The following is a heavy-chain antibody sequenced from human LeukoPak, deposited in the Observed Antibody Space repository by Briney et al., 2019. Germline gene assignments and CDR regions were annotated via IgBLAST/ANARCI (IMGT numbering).Heavy chain of an antibody. CDR2: MNPNSGNT. D-gene: IGHD6-13*01. J-gene: IGHJ5*02. CDR3: AIAAAGSWWFDP. Sequence: ASVKVSCKASGCTFTSYDISWVRQATGQGLEWMGWMNPNSGNTGYAQKFQGRVTMTRNTSISTAYMELSSLRSEDTAVYYCAIAAAGSWWFDPWGQGTLVTVSS. CDR1: GCTFTSYD. V-gene: IGHV1-8*01.